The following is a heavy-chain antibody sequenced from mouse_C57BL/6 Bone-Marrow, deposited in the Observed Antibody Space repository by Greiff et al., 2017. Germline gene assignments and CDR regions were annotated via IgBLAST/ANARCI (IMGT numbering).Heavy chain of an antibody. J-gene: IGHJ4*01. V-gene: IGHV1-39*01. CDR3: ARSDYYGSSPYYYAMDY. CDR2: INPNYGTT. D-gene: IGHD1-1*01. CDR1: GYSFTDYN. Sequence: EVQLQQSGPELVKPGASVKISCKASGYSFTDYNMNWVKQSNGKSLEWIGVINPNYGTTSYNQKFKGKATLTVDQSSSTAYMQLNSLTSEDSAVXYCARSDYYGSSPYYYAMDYWGQGTSVTVSS.